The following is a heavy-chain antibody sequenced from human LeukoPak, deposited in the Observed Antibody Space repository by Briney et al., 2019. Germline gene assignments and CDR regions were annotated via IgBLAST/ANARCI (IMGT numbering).Heavy chain of an antibody. CDR2: NTYFGSA. Sequence: SETLSLTCIVSGGSISSYFWNWIRQPPGKGLEWIGYNTYFGSASYNPSLKSRVTISVDTSKNQFSLKLSSVTAADTAVYYCARDTPGGYDFWWFDPWGQGTLVTVSS. J-gene: IGHJ5*02. CDR3: ARDTPGGYDFWWFDP. CDR1: GGSISSYF. V-gene: IGHV4-59*01. D-gene: IGHD5-12*01.